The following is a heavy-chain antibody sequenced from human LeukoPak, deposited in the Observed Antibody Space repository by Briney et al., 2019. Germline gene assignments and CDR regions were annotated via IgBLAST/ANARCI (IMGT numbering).Heavy chain of an antibody. Sequence: ASVKVSCKASEYTFTAYYTHWVRQAPGQGLEWMGWINPNNGATNCAQKFQGRVTMTRDTSISTAYMELSRLRYDDTAVYYCARDLRLLSNTFDVWGQGTMVSVSS. CDR1: EYTFTAYY. CDR3: ARDLRLLSNTFDV. J-gene: IGHJ3*01. V-gene: IGHV1-2*02. D-gene: IGHD3-10*01. CDR2: INPNNGAT.